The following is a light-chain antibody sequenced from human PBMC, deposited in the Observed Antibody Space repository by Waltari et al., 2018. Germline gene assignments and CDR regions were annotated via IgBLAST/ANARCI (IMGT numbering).Light chain of an antibody. CDR3: QNYNSAPLA. CDR2: AAS. CDR1: QGITNF. Sequence: DIQLTQSPSSLSDSVGDRVTITCRASQGITNFLAWYQQKPGKIPKLLIHAASTLRSGVPSRFSGSGSGTDFTLTVSSLQPEDVATYYCQNYNSAPLAFGGGTTVEIK. V-gene: IGKV1-27*01. J-gene: IGKJ4*01.